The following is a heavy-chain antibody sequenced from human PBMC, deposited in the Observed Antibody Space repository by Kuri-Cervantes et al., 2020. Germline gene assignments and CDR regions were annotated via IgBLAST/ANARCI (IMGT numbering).Heavy chain of an antibody. J-gene: IGHJ2*01. CDR1: GGSISSSNW. CDR3: ARQNTVTTLDWYFDL. Sequence: GSLRLSCAVSGGSISSSNWWSWVRQPPGKGLEWIGEIYHSGSTNYNPSLKSRVTISVDKSKNQFSLKLSSVTAADTAVYYCARQNTVTTLDWYFDLWGRGTLVTVSS. CDR2: IYHSGST. V-gene: IGHV4-4*02. D-gene: IGHD4-17*01.